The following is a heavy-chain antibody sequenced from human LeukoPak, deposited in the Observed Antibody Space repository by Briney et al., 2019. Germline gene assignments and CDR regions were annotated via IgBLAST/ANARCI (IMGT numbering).Heavy chain of an antibody. D-gene: IGHD6-19*01. J-gene: IGHJ3*02. V-gene: IGHV3-30*02. CDR1: GFTFSSYG. CDR2: IPYDGSNK. Sequence: GGSLRLCCAASGFTFSSYGMDWVRQAPGKGLEWVAFIPYDGSNKYYADSVKGRFTISRDNSKNTLYLQMNSLRAEDTALYYCAKDNNGWAFAIWGQGTMVTVSS. CDR3: AKDNNGWAFAI.